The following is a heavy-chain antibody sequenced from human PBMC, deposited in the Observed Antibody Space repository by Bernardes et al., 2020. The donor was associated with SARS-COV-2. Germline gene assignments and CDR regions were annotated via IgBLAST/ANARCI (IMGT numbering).Heavy chain of an antibody. V-gene: IGHV3-72*01. Sequence: GGSLRLSCAASAVSFSGHSLNWVRQGPGKGLEWVGRIRNEANGDATEYAASVKGRFTISRDDSKKSVFLQMNSLKTEDTAVYYCTRQVSVYLNYFDYWGQGTLVTVSS. J-gene: IGHJ4*02. CDR3: TRQVSVYLNYFDY. CDR2: IRNEANGDAT. D-gene: IGHD6-6*01. CDR1: AVSFSGHS.